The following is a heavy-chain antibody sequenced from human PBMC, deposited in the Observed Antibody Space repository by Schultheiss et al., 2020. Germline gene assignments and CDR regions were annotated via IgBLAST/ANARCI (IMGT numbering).Heavy chain of an antibody. J-gene: IGHJ4*02. CDR2: ISGRGGST. Sequence: GGSLRLSCAASGFTFDDYAMHWVRQAPGKGLEWVSAISGRGGSTYYADSVKGRFTISRDNSKNTLYLQMNSLRAEDTAVYYCARGGGLGLDGYKDYWGQGTMVTVSS. CDR3: ARGGGLGLDGYKDY. D-gene: IGHD5-24*01. CDR1: GFTFDDYA. V-gene: IGHV3-23*01.